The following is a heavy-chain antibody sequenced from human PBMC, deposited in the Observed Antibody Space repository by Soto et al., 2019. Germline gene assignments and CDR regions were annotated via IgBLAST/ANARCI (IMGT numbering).Heavy chain of an antibody. CDR1: GFTFSSYG. D-gene: IGHD6-19*01. V-gene: IGHV3-30*18. J-gene: IGHJ3*01. CDR3: AKAQWLPQGAFDL. CDR2: ISYDGSNK. Sequence: QVQLVESGGGVVQPGRSLRLSCAASGFTFSSYGMHWVRQAPGKGLEWVAGISYDGSNKYYADSVKGRFTISRDNSKNTLYLQMNSLRAKEPAVYYCAKAQWLPQGAFDLWGPGTMVTVSS.